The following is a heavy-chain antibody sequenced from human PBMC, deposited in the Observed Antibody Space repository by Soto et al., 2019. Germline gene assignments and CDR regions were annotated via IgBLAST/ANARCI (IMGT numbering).Heavy chain of an antibody. Sequence: GGSLRLSCAASGFTFSSYSMNWVRQAPGKGLEWVSSISSSSSYIYYADSVKGRFTISRDNAKNSLYLQMNSLRAEDTAVYYCARDQSPSSGFNWFDPWGQGTLVTAPQ. D-gene: IGHD6-19*01. V-gene: IGHV3-21*01. CDR1: GFTFSSYS. J-gene: IGHJ5*02. CDR3: ARDQSPSSGFNWFDP. CDR2: ISSSSSYI.